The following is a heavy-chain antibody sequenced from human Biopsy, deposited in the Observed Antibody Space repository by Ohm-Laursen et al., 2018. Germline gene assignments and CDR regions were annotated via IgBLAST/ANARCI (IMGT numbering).Heavy chain of an antibody. D-gene: IGHD3-16*01. J-gene: IGHJ4*02. CDR2: VSTYNGNT. CDR1: GYIFTSFG. Sequence: SVKVSCKGSGYIFTSFGVSWVRQAPGHGLEWMGWVSTYNGNTEYEQKFQGRVTMTTDTSANTAYMELRSLRSDDTAVYFCARVREGGLLDYWGQGTLVTVSS. V-gene: IGHV1-18*01. CDR3: ARVREGGLLDY.